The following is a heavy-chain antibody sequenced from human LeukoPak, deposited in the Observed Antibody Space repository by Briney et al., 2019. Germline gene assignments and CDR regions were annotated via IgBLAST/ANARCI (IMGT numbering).Heavy chain of an antibody. V-gene: IGHV3-33*01. CDR3: ARSTYCGGDCYAPDY. J-gene: IGHJ4*02. CDR1: GFTFSSYG. CDR2: IWYNGSNK. D-gene: IGHD2-21*02. Sequence: PGGSLRLSCAASGFTFSSYGMHWIRQAPGKGLEWVAVIWYNGSNKYCADSVKGRFTISRDNSKNTLYLQMNSLRAEDTAVYYCARSTYCGGDCYAPDYWGQGTLVTVSS.